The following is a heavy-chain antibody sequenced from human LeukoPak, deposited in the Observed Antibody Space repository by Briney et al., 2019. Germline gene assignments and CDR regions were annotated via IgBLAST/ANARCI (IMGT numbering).Heavy chain of an antibody. CDR2: ISYDGTNK. CDR3: AKINVLRYFDP. J-gene: IGHJ4*02. Sequence: PGRSLRLSCAASGFTFSSYAMHWVRQAPGKGLEWVALISYDGTNKYYADSVKGRFTISRDNSKNTLYLQMNSLRAEDTAVYYCAKINVLRYFDPWGQGTLVTVSS. CDR1: GFTFSSYA. D-gene: IGHD3-9*01. V-gene: IGHV3-30*04.